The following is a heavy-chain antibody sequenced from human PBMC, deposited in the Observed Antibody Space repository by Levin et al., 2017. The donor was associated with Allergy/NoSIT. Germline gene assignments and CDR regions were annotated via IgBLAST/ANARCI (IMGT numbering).Heavy chain of an antibody. Sequence: GGSLRLSCAASGFTFSSYWMSWVRQAPGKGLEWVANIKQDGSEKYYVDSVKGRFTISRDNAKNSLYLQMNSLRAEDTAVYYCARDRYYDSKYYYYGMDVWGQGTTVTVSS. J-gene: IGHJ6*02. V-gene: IGHV3-7*01. CDR2: IKQDGSEK. CDR1: GFTFSSYW. CDR3: ARDRYYDSKYYYYGMDV. D-gene: IGHD3-3*01.